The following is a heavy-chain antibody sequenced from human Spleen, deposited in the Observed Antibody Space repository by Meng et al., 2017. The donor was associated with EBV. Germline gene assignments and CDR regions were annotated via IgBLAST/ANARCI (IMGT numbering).Heavy chain of an antibody. CDR3: ARSIFSNDFFN. Sequence: HVWLVQCGAEVKKPGASVKVSCKASGYMFTDYYMHWVRQAPGQGLAWMGRINPSSGGTDYAQKFQGRVTMTRDTSISTAYMELTSLRSDDTAIYYCARSIFSNDFFNWGQGTLVTVSS. D-gene: IGHD2-21*02. V-gene: IGHV1-2*06. CDR1: GYMFTDYY. CDR2: INPSSGGT. J-gene: IGHJ4*02.